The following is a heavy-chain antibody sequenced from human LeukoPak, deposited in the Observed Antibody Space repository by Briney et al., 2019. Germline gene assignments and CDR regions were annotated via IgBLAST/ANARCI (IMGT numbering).Heavy chain of an antibody. V-gene: IGHV4-34*01. CDR3: ARGSHYYGSGSYYKDPDAFDI. CDR2: INHSGST. J-gene: IGHJ3*02. Sequence: SETLSLTCAVYGGSFSGYYWSWIRQPPGKGLEWIGEINHSGSTNYNPSLKSRVIISVDTSKNQFSLKLSSVTAADTAVYYCARGSHYYGSGSYYKDPDAFDIWGQGTMVTVSS. D-gene: IGHD3-10*01. CDR1: GGSFSGYY.